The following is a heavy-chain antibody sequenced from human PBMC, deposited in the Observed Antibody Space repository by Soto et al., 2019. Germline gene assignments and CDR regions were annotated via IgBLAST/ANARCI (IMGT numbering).Heavy chain of an antibody. CDR3: AGAYCSGTTCYGLYGMDV. CDR2: MSGSGGGT. J-gene: IGHJ6*02. D-gene: IGHD2-2*01. Sequence: VGSLRLSCAASGFGFTNYAMHWVRQASGKGLEWVSSMSGSGGGTYYADSVKGRFTISRDNSKNTLFLQMNSLRAEDTALYYCAGAYCSGTTCYGLYGMDVWGQGTTVTVS. CDR1: GFGFTNYA. V-gene: IGHV3-23*01.